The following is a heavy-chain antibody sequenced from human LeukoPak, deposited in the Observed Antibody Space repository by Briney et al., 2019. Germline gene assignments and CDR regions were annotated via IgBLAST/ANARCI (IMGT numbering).Heavy chain of an antibody. CDR2: IYYSGST. J-gene: IGHJ3*02. V-gene: IGHV4-59*01. D-gene: IGHD1-14*01. CDR3: ARVRNPGAFDI. Sequence: SETLSLTCTVSGGSISSYYWSWIRQPPGKGLEWIGYIYYSGSTNYNPSLKSRVTISVDTSKNQFSLKLSSVTAADTAVYYCARVRNPGAFDIWGQGTMVTVSS. CDR1: GGSISSYY.